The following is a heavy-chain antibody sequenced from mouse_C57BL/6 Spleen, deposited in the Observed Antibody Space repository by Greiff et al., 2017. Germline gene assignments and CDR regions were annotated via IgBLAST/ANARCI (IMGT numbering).Heavy chain of an antibody. CDR1: GYAFSSSW. CDR3: AYDYHYAMDY. Sequence: QVQLKESGPELVKPGASVKISCKASGYAFSSSWMNWVKQRPGKGLEWIGRIYPGDGDTNYNGKFKGKATLTADKSSSTAYMQLSSLTSEDSAVYVCAYDYHYAMDYWGQGTSVTVSS. J-gene: IGHJ4*01. CDR2: IYPGDGDT. D-gene: IGHD2-4*01. V-gene: IGHV1-82*01.